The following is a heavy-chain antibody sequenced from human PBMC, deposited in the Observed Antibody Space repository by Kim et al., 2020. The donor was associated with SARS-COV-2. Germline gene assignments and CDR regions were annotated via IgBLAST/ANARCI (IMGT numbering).Heavy chain of an antibody. V-gene: IGHV3-49*03. D-gene: IGHD3-10*01. CDR3: TREAWLGDLFVAPFDY. CDR1: GFTFGDYA. Sequence: GGSLRLSCTTSGFTFGDYAMSWFRQAPGKGLEWVGFIRSKADGGTTEYAASVNGRFTISRDDSKSIAYVQMNSLRTEDTAVYYFTREAWLGDLFVAPFDYWGQGTLVTVSP. J-gene: IGHJ4*02. CDR2: IRSKADGGTT.